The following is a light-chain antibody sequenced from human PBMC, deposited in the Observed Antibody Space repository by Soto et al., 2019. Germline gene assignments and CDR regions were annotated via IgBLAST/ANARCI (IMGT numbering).Light chain of an antibody. CDR1: QSVRSN. J-gene: IGKJ1*01. CDR3: QQYNNWPRT. V-gene: IGKV3-15*01. Sequence: EKVMTQSSATLSVSPGEKDTPSCRASQSVRSNLAWYQQKPGQAPRLLIYGASTRATGIPARFSGSGSGTEFTLSISSLQSEDFAVYYCQQYNNWPRTFGQGTKVDIK. CDR2: GAS.